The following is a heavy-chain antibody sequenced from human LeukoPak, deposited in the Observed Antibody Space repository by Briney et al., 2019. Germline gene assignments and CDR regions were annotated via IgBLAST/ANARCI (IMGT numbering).Heavy chain of an antibody. Sequence: GASVKVSCKASGYTFTTYGISWVRQAPGQGLEWMGWISPYNGNTKYAQKVQGRVTMTTDTSTSTAYMELRSMRSDDTAVYYCARDRYYYDSSGYHIDYWGQGTLVTVSS. D-gene: IGHD3-22*01. CDR1: GYTFTTYG. CDR3: ARDRYYYDSSGYHIDY. J-gene: IGHJ4*02. CDR2: ISPYNGNT. V-gene: IGHV1-18*01.